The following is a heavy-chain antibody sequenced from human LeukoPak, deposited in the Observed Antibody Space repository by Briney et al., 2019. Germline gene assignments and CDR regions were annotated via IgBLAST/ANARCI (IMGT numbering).Heavy chain of an antibody. D-gene: IGHD4-17*01. CDR1: GYSISSGYY. Sequence: PSETLSLTCAVSGYSISSGYYWGWIRQPPGKGLEWIGSIYRSGSTYYNPSLKSRVTISVDTSKNQFSLKLSSVTAADTAVYYCASADGTVADYWGQGTLVTVSS. V-gene: IGHV4-38-2*01. J-gene: IGHJ4*02. CDR3: ASADGTVADY. CDR2: IYRSGST.